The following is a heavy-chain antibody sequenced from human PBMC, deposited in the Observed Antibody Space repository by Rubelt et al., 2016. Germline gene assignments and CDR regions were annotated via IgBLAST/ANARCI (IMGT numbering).Heavy chain of an antibody. CDR2: IKLDGTEQ. Sequence: SFSMSWVRQAPGKGLEWVANIKLDGTEQYYVDSLKDRFTISRDNTKKLLFLQINSLRAEDTALYYCARDDGMRTVDCWGQGTLVTVSS. CDR1: SFS. J-gene: IGHJ4*02. D-gene: IGHD1-14*01. V-gene: IGHV3-7*04. CDR3: ARDDGMRTVDC.